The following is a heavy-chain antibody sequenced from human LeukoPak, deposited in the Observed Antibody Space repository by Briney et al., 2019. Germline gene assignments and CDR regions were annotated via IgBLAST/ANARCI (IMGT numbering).Heavy chain of an antibody. Sequence: PGGSLRLSCAASGFNFSSALMTWVRQAPGKGLEWVGRIKSKTEGGTTDYAAPVKGRFTISRDDSANMLYLQMNSLKIEDTAVYYCTTRKSIWGQGTLVTVSS. V-gene: IGHV3-15*05. J-gene: IGHJ4*02. CDR1: GFNFSSAL. CDR2: IKSKTEGGTT. CDR3: TTRKSI. D-gene: IGHD2-21*01.